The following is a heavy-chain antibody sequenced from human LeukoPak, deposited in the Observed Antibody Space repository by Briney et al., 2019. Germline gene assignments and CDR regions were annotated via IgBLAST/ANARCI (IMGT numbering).Heavy chain of an antibody. V-gene: IGHV4-59*11. J-gene: IGHJ2*01. CDR2: IYYSGST. D-gene: IGHD4-23*01. CDR1: GGFISSHY. CDR3: ARDPSRKPYGGRWYFDL. Sequence: SETLSLTCTVSGGFISSHYWSWIRQPPGKGLEWIGHIYYSGSTNYNPSLKSRVTISVDTSKNQFSLKLSSVTAADTAVYYCARDPSRKPYGGRWYFDLWGRGTLVTVSS.